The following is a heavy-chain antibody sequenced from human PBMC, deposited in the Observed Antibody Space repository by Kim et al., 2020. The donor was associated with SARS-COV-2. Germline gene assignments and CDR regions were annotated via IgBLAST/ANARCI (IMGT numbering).Heavy chain of an antibody. Sequence: SETLSLTCTVSGGSINYYWGWIRQPPGKGLDWIGTIYYSGSANYNPSLKSRVSISVDTAKKQFSLKLTSVTAADTAVYYCVADRYNNYWFKYWGQGTLVTVSS. D-gene: IGHD1-20*01. CDR1: GGSINYY. CDR3: VADRYNNYWFKY. CDR2: IYYSGSA. J-gene: IGHJ4*02. V-gene: IGHV4-39*07.